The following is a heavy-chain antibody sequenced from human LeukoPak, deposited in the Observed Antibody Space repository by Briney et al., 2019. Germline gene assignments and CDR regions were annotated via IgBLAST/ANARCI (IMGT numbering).Heavy chain of an antibody. CDR3: AHYVPENRGFDY. CDR1: GGSISSYY. CDR2: IYYSGST. V-gene: IGHV4-59*08. D-gene: IGHD3-10*02. Sequence: SQTLSLTCTVSGGSISSYYCGWIRQPPGKGLEWIGYIYYSGSTNYNPSLKSRVTISVDTSKNQFSLKLSSVTAADTGVYYCAHYVPENRGFDYWGQGTLVTVSS. J-gene: IGHJ4*02.